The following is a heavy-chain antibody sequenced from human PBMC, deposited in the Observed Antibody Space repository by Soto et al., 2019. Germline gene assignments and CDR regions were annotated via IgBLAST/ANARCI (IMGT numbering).Heavy chain of an antibody. V-gene: IGHV4-31*03. CDR3: ARSSTSPNHFDY. CDR2: IYYSGST. J-gene: IGHJ4*02. CDR1: GGSISSGGYY. D-gene: IGHD2-2*01. Sequence: SETLSLTCTVSGGSISSGGYYWSWIRQHPGKGLEWIGYIYYSGSTYYNPSLKSRVTISVDTSKNQFSLKLSSVTAADTAVYYCARSSTSPNHFDYWGQATLDTVSS.